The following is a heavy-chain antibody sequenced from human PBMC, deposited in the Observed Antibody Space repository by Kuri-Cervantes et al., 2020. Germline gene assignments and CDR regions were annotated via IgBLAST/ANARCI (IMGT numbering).Heavy chain of an antibody. J-gene: IGHJ4*02. CDR3: ARGLPEGWGYFDY. D-gene: IGHD6-19*01. CDR1: GFTFSSYA. V-gene: IGHV3-30-3*01. CDR2: ISYDGSNK. Sequence: GESLKISCAASGFTFSSYAMHWARQAPGKGLEWVAVISYDGSNKYYADSVKGRFTISRDNSKNTLYLQMNSLRAEDTAVYYCARGLPEGWGYFDYWGQGTLVTVSS.